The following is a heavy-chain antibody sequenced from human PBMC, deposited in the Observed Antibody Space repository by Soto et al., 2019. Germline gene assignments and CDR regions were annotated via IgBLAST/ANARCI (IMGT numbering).Heavy chain of an antibody. V-gene: IGHV3-53*01. D-gene: IGHD5-12*01. CDR3: HGYGY. J-gene: IGHJ4*02. CDR1: GFTVSSTNY. Sequence: EVQLVESGGGLIQPGGSLSLSWVVSGFTVSSTNYMSWVRQAPGKGLEWVSVIYSGGTTYYADSVKDRFTISRDSSKNTLYLQMNSLRAEDTAVYYCHGYGYWGQGTLVTVSS. CDR2: IYSGGTT.